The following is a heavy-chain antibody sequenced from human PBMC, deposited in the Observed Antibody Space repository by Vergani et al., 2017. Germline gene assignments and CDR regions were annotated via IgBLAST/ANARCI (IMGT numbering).Heavy chain of an antibody. D-gene: IGHD1-7*01. CDR2: IKQDGSEK. Sequence: EVQLVESGGGLVQPGGSLRLSCAASGFSFSSYKMGWVRQAPGKGLEWVANIKQDGSEKGYVDSVKGRFTISRDNGKNSLSLQMVSLRGEDTAVYYCGRERPETNAYDYWGQGTLVTVSS. CDR3: GRERPETNAYDY. CDR1: GFSFSSYK. V-gene: IGHV3-7*01. J-gene: IGHJ4*02.